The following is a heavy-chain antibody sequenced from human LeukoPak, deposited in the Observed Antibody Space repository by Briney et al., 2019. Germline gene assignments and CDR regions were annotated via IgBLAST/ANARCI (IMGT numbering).Heavy chain of an antibody. D-gene: IGHD2-15*01. CDR1: GGSIRSYY. Sequence: SETLSLTCTVSGGSIRSYYWSWVRQPPGKGLEWIGYIYYSGSTNYNPSLKSRVTISVDTSKNQFSLRLSSVTATDTAVYYCARVSRGHDYWGQGTLVTVSS. J-gene: IGHJ4*02. V-gene: IGHV4-59*01. CDR2: IYYSGST. CDR3: ARVSRGHDY.